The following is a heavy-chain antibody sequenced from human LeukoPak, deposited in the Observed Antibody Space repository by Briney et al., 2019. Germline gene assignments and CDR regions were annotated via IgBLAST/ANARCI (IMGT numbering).Heavy chain of an antibody. J-gene: IGHJ4*02. Sequence: SETLSLTCTVSGGSISHYYWSWIRQPPGKGLKWIGYIYYSGNTNYNPSLKSRVTISVDTSKKQFSLKLSSVTAADTAVYYCARSVSGYQHFDYWGQGTLVTVSS. CDR2: IYYSGNT. CDR3: ARSVSGYQHFDY. V-gene: IGHV4-59*01. CDR1: GGSISHYY. D-gene: IGHD2-2*01.